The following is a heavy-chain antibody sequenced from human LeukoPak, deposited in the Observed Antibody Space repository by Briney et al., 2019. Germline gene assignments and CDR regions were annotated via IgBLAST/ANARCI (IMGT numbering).Heavy chain of an antibody. Sequence: GGSLRLSCAASGFSFNDYGMHWVRQAPGKGLEWVSFISSSSSTIYYADSVKGRFTISRDNAKNSLYLQMNSLRAEDTAVYYCTRVHGGYPFDSWGQGTLVTVSS. V-gene: IGHV3-48*01. CDR2: ISSSSSTI. D-gene: IGHD2-15*01. CDR3: TRVHGGYPFDS. CDR1: GFSFNDYG. J-gene: IGHJ4*02.